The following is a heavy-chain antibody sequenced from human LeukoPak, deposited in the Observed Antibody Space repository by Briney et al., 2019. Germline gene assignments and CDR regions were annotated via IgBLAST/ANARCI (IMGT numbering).Heavy chain of an antibody. J-gene: IGHJ2*01. D-gene: IGHD1-26*01. CDR1: GYTFTSYD. CDR2: INPNSGGT. CDR3: ARGTAGAAHFDL. V-gene: IGHV1-2*02. Sequence: GASVKVSCKASGYTFTSYDINWVRQATGQGLEWMGWINPNSGGTNYAQKFQGRVTMTRDTSISTAYMELSRLRSDDTAVYYCARGTAGAAHFDLWGRGTLVTVSS.